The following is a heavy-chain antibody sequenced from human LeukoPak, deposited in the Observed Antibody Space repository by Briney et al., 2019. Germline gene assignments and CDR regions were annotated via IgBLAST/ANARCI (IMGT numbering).Heavy chain of an antibody. J-gene: IGHJ4*02. Sequence: SETLSLTCAVYGESFSDYYGSWIRQPPGRGLEWIGEVNHGGTTNYNPSLKSRVIISADTSKNQFSLKLNSVTAADTAVYYCARVVYGDSSKDFDYWGQGTLVTVSS. V-gene: IGHV4-34*01. CDR3: ARVVYGDSSKDFDY. D-gene: IGHD4-17*01. CDR2: VNHGGTT. CDR1: GESFSDYY.